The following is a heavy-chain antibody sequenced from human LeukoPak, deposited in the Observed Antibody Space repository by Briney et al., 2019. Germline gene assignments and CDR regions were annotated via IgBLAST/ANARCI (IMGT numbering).Heavy chain of an antibody. CDR1: GYTFSSYG. D-gene: IGHD3-3*01. V-gene: IGHV1-18*04. CDR2: ISAYNGKT. Sequence: GASVKVSCKASGYTFSSYGICWVRQAPGQGLEWMGWISAYNGKTNYAQKVQGRVTMTTDTSTSTAYMELRSLSSDDTAVYYCARDTPSITIFGVVIGSYFDYWGQGTLVTVSS. CDR3: ARDTPSITIFGVVIGSYFDY. J-gene: IGHJ4*02.